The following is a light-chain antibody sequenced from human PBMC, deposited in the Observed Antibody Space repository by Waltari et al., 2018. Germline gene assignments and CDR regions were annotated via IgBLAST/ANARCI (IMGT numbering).Light chain of an antibody. V-gene: IGLV2-11*01. CDR1: SSTVGGYNS. CDR3: CSSAGDVFWV. CDR2: YVS. Sequence: QSALTQHRPVSGSPGQSVTISCTGTSSTVGGYNSVSRYQHHPGKPPKLMIYYVSERPSWVPDRFSGSKAGNPASLTISGLQAEDEAEYYCCSSAGDVFWVFGGGTQLTVL. J-gene: IGLJ3*02.